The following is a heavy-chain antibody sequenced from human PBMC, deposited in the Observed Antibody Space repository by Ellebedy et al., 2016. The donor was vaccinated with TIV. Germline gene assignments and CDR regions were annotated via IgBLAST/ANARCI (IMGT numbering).Heavy chain of an antibody. Sequence: SGPTLVKPTQTLTLTRTFSGFSLSTSGMCVSWIRQPPGKALEWLARIDWDDDKYYSTSLKTRLTISKDTSKNQVVLTMTNMDPVDTATYYCARFPIAAAGTGPWYFDLWGRGTLVTVSS. CDR2: IDWDDDK. D-gene: IGHD6-13*01. V-gene: IGHV2-70*11. CDR1: GFSLSTSGMC. J-gene: IGHJ2*01. CDR3: ARFPIAAAGTGPWYFDL.